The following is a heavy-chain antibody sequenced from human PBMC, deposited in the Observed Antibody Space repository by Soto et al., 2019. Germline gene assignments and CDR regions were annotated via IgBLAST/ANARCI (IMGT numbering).Heavy chain of an antibody. CDR2: ISTNGGSA. D-gene: IGHD3-3*01. CDR1: GFTFSSFA. J-gene: IGHJ4*02. Sequence: GGSLRLSCTASGFTFSSFAMTWVRQAPGKGLECLSTISTNGGSAYYVDSVKGRFTISRDNSKSTLYLQMNSLRAEDTAVYYCSKEDTTILGVVTNDYWGQGTLVTVSS. CDR3: SKEDTTILGVVTNDY. V-gene: IGHV3-23*01.